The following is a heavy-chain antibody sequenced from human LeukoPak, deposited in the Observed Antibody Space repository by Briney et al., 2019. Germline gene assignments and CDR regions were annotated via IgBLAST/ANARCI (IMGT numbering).Heavy chain of an antibody. Sequence: ASVMVSCKASGYTFASFGISWVRQAPGQGLEWMGWISAYNGNTNIAQNLQGRVTMTTDTSTSTAYMELRSLRSDDTAVYYCARDIVKVVGSFYYGMDVWGQGTTVTVSS. CDR1: GYTFASFG. D-gene: IGHD2-15*01. CDR3: ARDIVKVVGSFYYGMDV. J-gene: IGHJ6*02. V-gene: IGHV1-18*01. CDR2: ISAYNGNT.